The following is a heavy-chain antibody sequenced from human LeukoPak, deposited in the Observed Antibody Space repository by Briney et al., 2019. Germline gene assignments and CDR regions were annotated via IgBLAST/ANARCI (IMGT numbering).Heavy chain of an antibody. D-gene: IGHD6-19*01. Sequence: ASVKVSCKASGYAFTSYGIRWVRQAPGQGLEWMGWISAYNGNTNYAQKLQGRVTMTTDTSTSTAYMELRSLRSDDTAVYYCARDRSAVAGTSLDYWGQGTLVTVSS. V-gene: IGHV1-18*01. J-gene: IGHJ4*02. CDR3: ARDRSAVAGTSLDY. CDR2: ISAYNGNT. CDR1: GYAFTSYG.